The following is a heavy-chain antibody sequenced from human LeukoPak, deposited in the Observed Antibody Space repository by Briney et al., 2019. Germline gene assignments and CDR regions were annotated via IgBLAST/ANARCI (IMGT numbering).Heavy chain of an antibody. J-gene: IGHJ5*02. CDR3: ARVGGYSSSTSCYGAWFDP. CDR1: GGSISSYY. CDR2: IYTSGST. Sequence: PSETLSLTCTVSGGSISSYYWSWIRQPAGKGLEWIGRIYTSGSTNYNPSLKSRVTMSVDTSKNQFSLKLSSVTAADTAVYYCARVGGYSSSTSCYGAWFDPWGQGTLVTVSS. D-gene: IGHD2-2*01. V-gene: IGHV4-4*07.